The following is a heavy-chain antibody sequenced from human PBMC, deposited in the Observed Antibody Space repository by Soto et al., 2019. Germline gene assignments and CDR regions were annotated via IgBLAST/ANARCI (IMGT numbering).Heavy chain of an antibody. J-gene: IGHJ4*02. CDR1: GGSISSSSYY. CDR2: IYYSGST. D-gene: IGHD3-10*01. Sequence: QLQLQESGPGLVKPSETLSLTCTVSGGSISSSSYYWGWIRQPPGKGLEWIGSIYYSGSTYYNPSRKGRVTISVDTSKNQFSLKLSSVTAAETAVYYCARPGNYGSGSYLYYLDYWGQGTLVTVSS. CDR3: ARPGNYGSGSYLYYLDY. V-gene: IGHV4-39*01.